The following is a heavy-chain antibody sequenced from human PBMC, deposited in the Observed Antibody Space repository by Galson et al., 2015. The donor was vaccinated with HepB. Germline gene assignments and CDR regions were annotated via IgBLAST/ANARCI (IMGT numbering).Heavy chain of an antibody. V-gene: IGHV3-9*01. J-gene: IGHJ4*02. D-gene: IGHD6-13*01. Sequence: SCKVSGYTLTDLSMHWVRQAPGKGLEWVSGISWNSGSIGYADSVKGRFTISRDNAKNSVYLQMNSLRAEDTALYYCAKEIAADGMGGFDYWGQGTRVTVSS. CDR2: ISWNSGSI. CDR3: AKEIAADGMGGFDY. CDR1: GYTLTDLS.